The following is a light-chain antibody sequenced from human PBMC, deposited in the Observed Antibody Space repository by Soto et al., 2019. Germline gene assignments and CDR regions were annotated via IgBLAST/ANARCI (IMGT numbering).Light chain of an antibody. V-gene: IGKV1-27*01. CDR3: QKYNSAPWA. Sequence: DIEMTQSPSSLSASVGDRVTITCRASEGINSYLAWYQQKPGKVPKLLIYTASTMQSGVPSRFSGSGSGTDFTLTIISLEPEDVATYYCQKYNSAPWAFGQGTKVEIK. CDR1: EGINSY. J-gene: IGKJ1*01. CDR2: TAS.